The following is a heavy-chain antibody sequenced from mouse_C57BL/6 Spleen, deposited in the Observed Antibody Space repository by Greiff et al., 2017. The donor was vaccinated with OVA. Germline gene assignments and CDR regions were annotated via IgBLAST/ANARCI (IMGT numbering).Heavy chain of an antibody. D-gene: IGHD2-4*01. V-gene: IGHV1-64*01. CDR1: GYTFTSYW. CDR2: IHPNSGST. CDR3: AGALRGYGAMDY. Sequence: QVQLQQPGAELVKPGASVKLSCKASGYTFTSYWMHWVKQRPGQGLEWIGMIHPNSGSTNYNEKFKSKATLTVDKSSSTAYMQLSSLTSEDSAVCYYAGALRGYGAMDYWRQRTSVTVSS. J-gene: IGHJ4*01.